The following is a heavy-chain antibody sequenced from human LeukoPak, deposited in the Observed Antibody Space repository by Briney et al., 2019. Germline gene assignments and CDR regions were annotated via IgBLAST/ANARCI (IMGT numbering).Heavy chain of an antibody. CDR3: ASHPLLSSIAAPWFDP. CDR2: ISYDGSNK. V-gene: IGHV3-30*04. CDR1: GFTFSSYA. Sequence: GRSLRLSCAASGFTFSSYAMHWVRQAPGKGLEWVAVISYDGSNKYYADSVKGRFTISRDNSKNTLYLQMNSLRAEDTAVYYCASHPLLSSIAAPWFDPWGQGTLVTVSS. J-gene: IGHJ5*02. D-gene: IGHD6-6*01.